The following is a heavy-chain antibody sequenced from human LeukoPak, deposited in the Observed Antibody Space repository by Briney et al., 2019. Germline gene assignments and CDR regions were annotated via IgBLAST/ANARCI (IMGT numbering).Heavy chain of an antibody. J-gene: IGHJ4*02. D-gene: IGHD2-2*01. V-gene: IGHV4-4*07. CDR3: ERSNRYQLLSPLDY. CDR2: IYTSGST. Sequence: SETLSLTCTVSGGSISSYYWSWIRQPAGKGLEWIGRIYTSGSTNYNPSLKSRVTMSVDTSKNQFSLKLSSVTAADTAVYYCERSNRYQLLSPLDYWGQGTLVTVSS. CDR1: GGSISSYY.